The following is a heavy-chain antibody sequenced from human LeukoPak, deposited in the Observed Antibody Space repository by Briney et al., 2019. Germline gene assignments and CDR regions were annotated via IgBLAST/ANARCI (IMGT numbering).Heavy chain of an antibody. D-gene: IGHD3-3*01. CDR2: ISGSGGST. CDR1: GFTFSSYA. V-gene: IGHV3-23*01. Sequence: GGSLRLSCAASGFTFSSYAMSWVRQAPGKGLEWVSAISGSGGSTYYADSVKGRFTISRDNSKNTLYLQMNSLRAEDTAVYYCASNTMGYYYGMDVWGQGTTVTVSS. J-gene: IGHJ6*02. CDR3: ASNTMGYYYGMDV.